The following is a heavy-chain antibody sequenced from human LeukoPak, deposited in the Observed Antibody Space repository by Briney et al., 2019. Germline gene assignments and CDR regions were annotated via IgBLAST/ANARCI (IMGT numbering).Heavy chain of an antibody. J-gene: IGHJ4*02. CDR2: ISTYNGNT. Sequence: RASVRVSCKASGYTFTRHGISWVRQAPGQGLEWMGWISTYNGNTNYAQKLQGRVTMTTDTSTSTAYMELSRLRSDDTAVYYCARSPGDIAVAGTDYWGQGTLVTVSS. CDR3: ARSPGDIAVAGTDY. V-gene: IGHV1-18*01. D-gene: IGHD6-19*01. CDR1: GYTFTRHG.